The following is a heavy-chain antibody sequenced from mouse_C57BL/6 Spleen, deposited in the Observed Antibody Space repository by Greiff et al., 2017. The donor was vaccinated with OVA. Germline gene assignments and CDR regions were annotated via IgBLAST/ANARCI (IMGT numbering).Heavy chain of an antibody. D-gene: IGHD1-1*02. CDR2: IHPNSGST. Sequence: QVQLKQSGAELVKPGASVKLSCKASGYTFTSYWMHWVKQRPGQGLEWIGMIHPNSGSTNYNEKFKSKATLTVDKSSSTAYMQLSSLTSEDSAVYYCAREGGGYYGYWGQGTTLTVSS. J-gene: IGHJ2*01. V-gene: IGHV1-64*01. CDR1: GYTFTSYW. CDR3: AREGGGYYGY.